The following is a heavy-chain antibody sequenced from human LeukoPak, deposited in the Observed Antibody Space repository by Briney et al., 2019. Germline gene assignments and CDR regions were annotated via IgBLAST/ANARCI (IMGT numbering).Heavy chain of an antibody. CDR1: GFTFNFFG. V-gene: IGHV3-33*03. J-gene: IGHJ4*02. Sequence: GGSLRLSCVGSGFTFNFFGIHWVRQAPGKGLEWVAVTWSDETKKYYGDSVKGRFIISRDNSKNTLYLQMNSLRAEDTAVYYCSCQGYSGTYDYWGQGTLVTVSS. D-gene: IGHD3-10*01. CDR2: TWSDETKK. CDR3: SCQGYSGTYDY.